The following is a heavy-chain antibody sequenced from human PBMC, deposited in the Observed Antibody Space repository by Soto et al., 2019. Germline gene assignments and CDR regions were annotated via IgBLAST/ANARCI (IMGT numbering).Heavy chain of an antibody. V-gene: IGHV4-61*01. CDR1: GGSVSGGSYY. CDR2: IYQSWSS. Sequence: QVQLQESGPGLVKPSETLSLSCTVSGGSVSGGSYYWRWLRQPPGKGLKWTGWIYQSWSSNYNPSLKSRATISVGTPKNQFSLKLSSVTAADTAVYYCAREVDFVEEDVWCQGTTVTVSS. D-gene: IGHD2-15*01. J-gene: IGHJ6*02. CDR3: AREVDFVEEDV.